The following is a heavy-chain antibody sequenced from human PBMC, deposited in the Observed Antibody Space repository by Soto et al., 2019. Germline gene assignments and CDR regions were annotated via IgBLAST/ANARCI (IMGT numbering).Heavy chain of an antibody. CDR3: ARDLPSCEPYDAFDI. Sequence: QVPLVQSGAEVKKPGASVKVSCKASGYTFTSYGISWVRQAPGQGLEWMGWISAYNGNTNYAQKLQGRVTMTTDTSTSTAYMELKRLKSDDPAVYYCARDLPSCEPYDAFDIWGQRTMVTVSS. CDR2: ISAYNGNT. CDR1: GYTFTSYG. V-gene: IGHV1-18*04. J-gene: IGHJ3*02.